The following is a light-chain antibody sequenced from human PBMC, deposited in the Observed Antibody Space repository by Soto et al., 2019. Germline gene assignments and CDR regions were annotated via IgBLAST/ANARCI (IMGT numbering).Light chain of an antibody. CDR3: QQYSSSPPT. CDR1: QSVSNNY. Sequence: EVVLTQSPGALSLSPVERATLSCRASQSVSNNYLAWYQQKPGQAPRLLIYGASSRATGIPDSFSGSGSGTDFTLTISRLEPEDFAVYYCQQYSSSPPTFGQGTRLEIK. CDR2: GAS. V-gene: IGKV3-20*01. J-gene: IGKJ5*01.